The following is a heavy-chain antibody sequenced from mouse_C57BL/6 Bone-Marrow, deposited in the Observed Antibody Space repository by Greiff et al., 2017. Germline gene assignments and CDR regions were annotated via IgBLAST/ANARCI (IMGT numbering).Heavy chain of an antibody. V-gene: IGHV5-12*01. J-gene: IGHJ3*01. CDR3: ARVYYYGSSSFAY. D-gene: IGHD1-1*01. CDR2: ISNGGGST. CDR1: GFTFSDYY. Sequence: EVHLVESGGGLVQPGGSLKLSCAASGFTFSDYYMYWVRQTPEKRLEWDAYISNGGGSTYYPDTVKGRFTISRDNAKNTLYLQMSRLKSEDTAMYYCARVYYYGSSSFAYWGQGTLVTVSA.